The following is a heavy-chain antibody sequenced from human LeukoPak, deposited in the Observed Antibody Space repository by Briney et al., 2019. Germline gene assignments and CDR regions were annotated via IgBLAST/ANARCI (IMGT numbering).Heavy chain of an antibody. D-gene: IGHD1-26*01. J-gene: IGHJ4*02. CDR1: GYTFTSYY. V-gene: IGHV1-46*01. Sequence: ASVKVSCKASGYTFTSYYMHWVRQAPGQGLEWMGIINPSGGSTSYAQKFQGRVTMTRDTSTSTVYMELSSLRPEDTAVYYCARDRSGSYVIQYYFDYWGQGTLVTVSS. CDR3: ARDRSGSYVIQYYFDY. CDR2: INPSGGST.